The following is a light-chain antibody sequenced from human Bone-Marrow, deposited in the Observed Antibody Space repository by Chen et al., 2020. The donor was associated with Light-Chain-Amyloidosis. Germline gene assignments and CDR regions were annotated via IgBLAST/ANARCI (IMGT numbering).Light chain of an antibody. Sequence: QSALTQPASVSGSPGQSITISCTGTSSDVGGDNHVSWYQQHPDKAPKLMIYEVTNRPSWVPDRFSGSKSDNTASLTISGLQTEDGADYFCSSYTMTNTLVFGSGTRVTVL. CDR1: SSDVGGDNH. V-gene: IGLV2-14*01. J-gene: IGLJ1*01. CDR3: SSYTMTNTLV. CDR2: EVT.